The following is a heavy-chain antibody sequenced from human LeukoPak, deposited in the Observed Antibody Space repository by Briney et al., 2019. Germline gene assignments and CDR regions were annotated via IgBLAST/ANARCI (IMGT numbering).Heavy chain of an antibody. CDR3: ARGASGSFDY. J-gene: IGHJ4*02. V-gene: IGHV4-61*09. CDR2: IYTSGST. Sequence: PSETLSLTCTVSGGSISSSSYYWGWIRQPAGKGLEWIGHIYTSGSTNYNPSLKSRVTMSVATSKNQFSLKLSSVTAADTAVYYCARGASGSFDYWGQGTLVTVSS. D-gene: IGHD1-26*01. CDR1: GGSISSSSYY.